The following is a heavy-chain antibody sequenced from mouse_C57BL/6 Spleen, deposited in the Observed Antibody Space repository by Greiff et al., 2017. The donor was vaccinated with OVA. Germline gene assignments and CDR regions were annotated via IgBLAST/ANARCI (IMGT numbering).Heavy chain of an antibody. CDR1: GYTFTDYN. CDR3: ARGRSYQDWFAY. D-gene: IGHD2-12*01. V-gene: IGHV1-18*01. CDR2: INPNNGGP. Sequence: VQLQQSGPELVKPGASVKIPCKASGYTFTDYNMDWVKQSHGKSLEWIGDINPNNGGPIYNQKFKGKATLTVDKSSSTAYMELRSLTSEDTADYYCARGRSYQDWFAYWGQGTLVTVSA. J-gene: IGHJ3*01.